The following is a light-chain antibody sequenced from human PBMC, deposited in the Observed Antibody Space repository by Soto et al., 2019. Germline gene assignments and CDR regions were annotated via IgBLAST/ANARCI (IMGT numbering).Light chain of an antibody. J-gene: IGKJ1*01. CDR2: EVS. V-gene: IGKV2D-29*01. Sequence: DIVMTQTPLSLSVNPGQPDSISCKSSPSLLHSDGQTYLYWYLQKPGQPPQLLFNEVSNRFSGVPDTFSGRGSGKDFLLISSRVEAEAGGDYYFMQSIQLPCTFGQGTKVEIK. CDR3: MQSIQLPCT. CDR1: PSLLHSDGQTY.